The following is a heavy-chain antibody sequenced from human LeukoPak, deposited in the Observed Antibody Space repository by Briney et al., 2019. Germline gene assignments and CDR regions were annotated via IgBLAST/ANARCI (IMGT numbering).Heavy chain of an antibody. CDR3: ARSGALDI. J-gene: IGHJ3*02. CDR2: ISVSSSII. CDR1: GFTFSSYS. V-gene: IGHV3-48*01. Sequence: PGGSLRLSCAASGFTFSSYSMNWVRQAPGKGLEWLSYISVSSSIIYYADSVKGRFTISRDNAKNSLYLQMNSLRAEDTAVYYCARSGALDIWGQGTMVTVAS. D-gene: IGHD7-27*01.